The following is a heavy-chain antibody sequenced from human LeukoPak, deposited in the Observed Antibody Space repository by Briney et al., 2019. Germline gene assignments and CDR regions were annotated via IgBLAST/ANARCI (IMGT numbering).Heavy chain of an antibody. CDR1: GYTFTSYD. J-gene: IGHJ4*02. V-gene: IGHV1-8*01. CDR2: INPRSDNT. D-gene: IGHD2/OR15-2a*01. CDR3: ARNMALDY. Sequence: GSSVNVSCKASGYTFTSYDINWVRQATGHGLEWMGRINPRSDNTDYAQKFQGRVTMTKDTSISTVYMELSSLRSEDAAIYYCARNMALDYWGQGSLVTVSS.